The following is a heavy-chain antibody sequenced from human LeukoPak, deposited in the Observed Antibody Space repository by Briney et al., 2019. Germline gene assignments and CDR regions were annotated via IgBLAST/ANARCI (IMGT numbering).Heavy chain of an antibody. CDR1: GFTFSSYS. J-gene: IGHJ4*02. Sequence: GGSLRLSCAASGFTFSSYSMNWFRQAPGKGLEWVSSISSSSSYIYYADSVKGRFTISRDNAKNSLYLQMNSLRAEDTAVYYCARALGSYCSSTSCLRDYYFDYWGRELWSPSPQ. CDR3: ARALGSYCSSTSCLRDYYFDY. CDR2: ISSSSSYI. D-gene: IGHD2-2*01. V-gene: IGHV3-21*01.